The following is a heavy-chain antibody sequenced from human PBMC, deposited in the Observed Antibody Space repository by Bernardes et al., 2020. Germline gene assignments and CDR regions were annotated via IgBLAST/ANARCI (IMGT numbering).Heavy chain of an antibody. CDR3: AKETYYYDSSGYYLPDY. Sequence: GSLRLSCAASGFTFSSYGMHWVRQAPGKGLEWVAVISYDGSNKYYADSVKGRFTISRDNSKNTLYLQMNSLRAEDTAVYYCAKETYYYDSSGYYLPDYWGQGTLVTVSS. D-gene: IGHD3-22*01. CDR2: ISYDGSNK. J-gene: IGHJ4*02. V-gene: IGHV3-30*18. CDR1: GFTFSSYG.